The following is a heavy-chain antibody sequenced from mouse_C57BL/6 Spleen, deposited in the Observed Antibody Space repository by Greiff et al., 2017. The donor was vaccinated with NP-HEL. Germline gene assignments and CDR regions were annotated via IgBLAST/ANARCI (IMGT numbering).Heavy chain of an antibody. D-gene: IGHD1-1*01. CDR1: GYAFSSSW. V-gene: IGHV1-82*01. CDR3: ASPYYGSSYAWFAY. Sequence: VQLQQSGPELVKPGASVKISCKASGYAFSSSWMNWVKQRPGKGLEWIGRIYPGDGDTNYNGKFKGKATLTADKSSSTAYMQLSNLTAEDSAVYFCASPYYGSSYAWFAYWGQGTLVTVSA. CDR2: IYPGDGDT. J-gene: IGHJ3*01.